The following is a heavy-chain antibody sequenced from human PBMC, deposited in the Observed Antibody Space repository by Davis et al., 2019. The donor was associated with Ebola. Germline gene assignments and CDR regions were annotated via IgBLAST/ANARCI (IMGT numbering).Heavy chain of an antibody. V-gene: IGHV4-30-4*01. CDR3: AGDCSSTSCHNTDY. Sequence: PSETLSLTCTVSGGSISSGDYYWSWIRQPPGKGLEWIGYIYYSGSTYYNPSLKSRVTISVDTSKNQFSLKLSSVTAADTAVYYCAGDCSSTSCHNTDYWGQGTLVTVSS. J-gene: IGHJ4*02. CDR2: IYYSGST. D-gene: IGHD2-2*02. CDR1: GGSISSGDYY.